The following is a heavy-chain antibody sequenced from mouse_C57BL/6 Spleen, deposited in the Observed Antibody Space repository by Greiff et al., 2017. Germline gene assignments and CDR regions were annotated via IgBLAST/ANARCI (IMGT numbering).Heavy chain of an antibody. CDR2: IDPSDSET. Sequence: QVQLQQPGAELVRPGSSVKLSCKASGYTFTSYWMHWVKQRPIQGLEWIGNIDPSDSETHYNQKFKDKATLTVDKSSSTAYMQLSSLTSEDSAVYYCAWNYDYDVTDYYAMDYWGQGTSVTVSS. D-gene: IGHD2-4*01. V-gene: IGHV1-52*01. CDR3: AWNYDYDVTDYYAMDY. CDR1: GYTFTSYW. J-gene: IGHJ4*01.